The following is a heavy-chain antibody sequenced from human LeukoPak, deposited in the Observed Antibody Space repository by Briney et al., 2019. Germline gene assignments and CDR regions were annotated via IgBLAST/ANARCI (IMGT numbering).Heavy chain of an antibody. CDR2: IYTSGST. V-gene: IGHV4-4*09. J-gene: IGHJ3*02. D-gene: IGHD3-3*01. CDR3: ARHLPTIFGVVISTGAFDI. CDR1: GGSISSYY. Sequence: SETLSLTCTVSGGSISSYYWSWIRQPPGKGLEWIGYIYTSGSTNYNPSLKSRVTISVDTSKNQFSLKLSSVTAADTGVYYCARHLPTIFGVVISTGAFDIWGQGTMVTVSS.